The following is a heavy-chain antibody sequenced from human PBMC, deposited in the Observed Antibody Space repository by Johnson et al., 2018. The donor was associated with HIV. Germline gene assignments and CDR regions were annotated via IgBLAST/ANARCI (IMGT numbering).Heavy chain of an antibody. J-gene: IGHJ3*02. CDR3: AKESETYGGNIGFQHAFDI. CDR1: GFTISSYG. Sequence: MHLVESGGGVVQPGRSLRLSCAASGFTISSYGMHWVRQAPGKGLEWVAVISYGGSNKYYADSVKGRFTVSRDNSKNTLYLQMNSLRADDTAVYYCAKESETYGGNIGFQHAFDIWGQGTMVTVSS. D-gene: IGHD4-23*01. CDR2: ISYGGSNK. V-gene: IGHV3-30*18.